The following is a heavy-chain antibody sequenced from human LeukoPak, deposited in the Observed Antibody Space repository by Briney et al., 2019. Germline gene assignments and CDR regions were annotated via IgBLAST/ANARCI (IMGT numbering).Heavy chain of an antibody. CDR1: GGSISGSY. Sequence: PSETLSLTCSVSGGSISGSYWSWIRQPPGKGLEWIGYIYYSRSTIYNPSLKSRLTISVDTSKNQFSLRLHSVTAADTAVYYCARLVAVAGSSDWFDPWGQGILVTVSS. V-gene: IGHV4-59*08. CDR2: IYYSRST. D-gene: IGHD6-19*01. J-gene: IGHJ5*02. CDR3: ARLVAVAGSSDWFDP.